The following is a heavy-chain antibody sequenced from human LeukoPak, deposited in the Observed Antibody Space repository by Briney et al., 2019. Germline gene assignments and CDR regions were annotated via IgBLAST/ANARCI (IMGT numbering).Heavy chain of an antibody. Sequence: ASVKVSCKASGYTFTGYYMHWVRQAPGQGLEWMGWINPNSGGTNYAQKFQGRVTMTRDTSISTAYMELSRLRSDDTAVYYCARDEARDDFRPQDHWGQGTLVSVSS. D-gene: IGHD3-3*01. CDR1: GYTFTGYY. J-gene: IGHJ4*02. V-gene: IGHV1-2*02. CDR3: ARDEARDDFRPQDH. CDR2: INPNSGGT.